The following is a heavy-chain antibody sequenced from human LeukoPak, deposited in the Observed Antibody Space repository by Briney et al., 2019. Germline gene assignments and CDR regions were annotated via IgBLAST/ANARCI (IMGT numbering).Heavy chain of an antibody. CDR1: GFTFSDYY. D-gene: IGHD3-22*01. J-gene: IGHJ4*02. CDR3: AREVLHYYDSSGYISYYFDY. Sequence: GGSLRLSCAASGFTFSDYYMNWVRQAPGKGLEWVSSISSSSSYIYYADSVEGRFTISRDNAKNSLYLQMNSLRAEDTAVYYCAREVLHYYDSSGYISYYFDYWGQGTLVTVSS. V-gene: IGHV3-21*01. CDR2: ISSSSSYI.